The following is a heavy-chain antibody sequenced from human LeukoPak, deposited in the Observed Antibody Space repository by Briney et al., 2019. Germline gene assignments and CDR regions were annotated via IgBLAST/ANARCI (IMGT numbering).Heavy chain of an antibody. CDR1: RFTVNSSY. J-gene: IGHJ3*02. Sequence: GGSLRLSCAASRFTVNSSYMSWVRQAPGKGLEWVSVIYSGGSTYYADSVKGRFTISRDNSKNTLYLQMNSLRAEDTAVYYCARVAGDAFDIWGQGTMVTVSS. CDR3: ARVAGDAFDI. CDR2: IYSGGST. V-gene: IGHV3-53*01.